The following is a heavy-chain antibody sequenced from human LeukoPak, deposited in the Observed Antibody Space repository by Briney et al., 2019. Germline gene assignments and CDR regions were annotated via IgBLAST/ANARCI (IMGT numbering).Heavy chain of an antibody. V-gene: IGHV1-69*04. Sequence: ASVKVSCKASGGTFSSYAISWVRQAPGQGLECRGRIIPIFGIANYAQKFQGRVTITADKSTSTAYMKLSSLRSEDTAVYYCARGEIVEMATIDYWGQGTLVTVSS. CDR3: ARGEIVEMATIDY. CDR1: GGTFSSYA. CDR2: IIPIFGIA. J-gene: IGHJ4*02. D-gene: IGHD5-24*01.